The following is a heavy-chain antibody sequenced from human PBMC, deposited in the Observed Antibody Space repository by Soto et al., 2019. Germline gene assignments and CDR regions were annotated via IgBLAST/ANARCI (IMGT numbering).Heavy chain of an antibody. CDR3: ARTVDSSGYYRFDY. Sequence: QVQLQQWGAGLLKPSETLSLTCAVYGGSFSGYYWSWIRQPPGKGLEWIGEINHSGSTNYNPSLKSRVTISVDTSKNQFSLKLSSVTAADTAVYYCARTVDSSGYYRFDYWGQGILVTVSS. D-gene: IGHD3-22*01. CDR1: GGSFSGYY. CDR2: INHSGST. J-gene: IGHJ4*02. V-gene: IGHV4-34*01.